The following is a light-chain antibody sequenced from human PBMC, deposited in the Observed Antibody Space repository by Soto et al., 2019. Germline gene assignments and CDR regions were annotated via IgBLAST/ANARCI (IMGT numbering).Light chain of an antibody. J-gene: IGLJ2*01. CDR2: ADN. Sequence: QSVLAQPPSASGTPGQRVTISCSGSSSNIGDNDVFWYQQFPGTAPKLLTYADNQRPSGVPDRFSDSKSGTSASLAISGLRPEDEADYYCAASDVSLRDVVFGEGTKVTVL. V-gene: IGLV1-47*02. CDR3: AASDVSLRDVV. CDR1: SSNIGDND.